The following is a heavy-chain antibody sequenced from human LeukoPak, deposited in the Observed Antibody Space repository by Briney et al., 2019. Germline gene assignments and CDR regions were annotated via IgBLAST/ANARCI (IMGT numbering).Heavy chain of an antibody. CDR3: AKDGLLWFGESIL. CDR1: GFTFDDYA. CDR2: ISGSGGST. Sequence: GGSLRPSCAASGFTFDDYAMHWVRQAPGKGLEWVSGISGSGGSTYYADSVKGRFTISRDNSKNTLYLQMNSLRAEDTAVYYCAKDGLLWFGESILWGQGTLVTVSS. J-gene: IGHJ4*02. V-gene: IGHV3-23*01. D-gene: IGHD3-10*01.